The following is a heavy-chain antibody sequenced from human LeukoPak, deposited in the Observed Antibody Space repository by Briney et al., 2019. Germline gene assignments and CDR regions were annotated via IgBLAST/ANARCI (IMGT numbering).Heavy chain of an antibody. CDR3: ARGVDYSNYFDY. J-gene: IGHJ4*02. D-gene: IGHD4-11*01. Sequence: TLSLTCAVSGGSISSGGYSWSWIRQPPGKGLEWFGYIYHSGSTYYNPSLKSRVTISVDRSKNQFSLKLSSVTAADTAVYYCARGVDYSNYFDYWGQGTLVTVSS. CDR1: GGSISSGGYS. CDR2: IYHSGST. V-gene: IGHV4-30-2*01.